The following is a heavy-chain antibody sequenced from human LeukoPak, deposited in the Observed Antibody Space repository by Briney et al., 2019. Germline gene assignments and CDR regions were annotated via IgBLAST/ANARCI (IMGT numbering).Heavy chain of an antibody. CDR3: ARQRRYCSGGSCYSYYYYYMDV. CDR2: VYYSGST. J-gene: IGHJ6*03. D-gene: IGHD2-15*01. CDR1: GGSISSSSYY. V-gene: IGHV4-39*01. Sequence: SETLSLTCTVSGGSISSSSYYWGWIRQPPGKGLEWIGSVYYSGSTYYNPSLQSRVTISVDTSKNQFSLKLSSVTAADTAVYYCARQRRYCSGGSCYSYYYYYMDVWGKGTTVTISS.